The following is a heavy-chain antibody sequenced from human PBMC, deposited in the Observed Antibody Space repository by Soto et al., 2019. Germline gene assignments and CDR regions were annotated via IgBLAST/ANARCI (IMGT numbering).Heavy chain of an antibody. J-gene: IGHJ4*02. D-gene: IGHD1-20*01. V-gene: IGHV4-59*12. Sequence: QVQLQESGPGLVKPSETLSLTCSISGGSIRSYYWSWFRQPPGKGLEWIGNIFHSGSPTYNPSLKSRVTISLDTSKNQFSLKLNSVTAADTAVYYCARGYNWIPNWGQGTLVTVSS. CDR1: GGSIRSYY. CDR2: IFHSGSP. CDR3: ARGYNWIPN.